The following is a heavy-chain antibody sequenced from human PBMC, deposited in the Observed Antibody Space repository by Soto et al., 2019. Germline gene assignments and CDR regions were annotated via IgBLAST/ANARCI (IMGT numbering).Heavy chain of an antibody. J-gene: IGHJ4*02. CDR3: AKAGRLLQWFGELIDYFDY. CDR2: ISGSSSSI. Sequence: GGSLRLSSAASAFTFSSYNMNWVRQAPGKGLEWVSYISGSSSSIYYTDSVKGRFTISRDNSKNTLYLQMNSLRAEDTAVYYCAKAGRLLQWFGELIDYFDYWGQGTLVTVSS. V-gene: IGHV3-48*01. CDR1: AFTFSSYN. D-gene: IGHD3-10*01.